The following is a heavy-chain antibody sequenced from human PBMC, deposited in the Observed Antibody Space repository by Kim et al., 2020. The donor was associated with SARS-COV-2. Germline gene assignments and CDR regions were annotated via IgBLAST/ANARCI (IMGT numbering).Heavy chain of an antibody. J-gene: IGHJ4*02. Sequence: SLKSRVTISVDTSNNQYSLQLSSVTAADTAVYYCAGHSSPWLVKLYYFDYWGQGTLVTVSS. V-gene: IGHV4-39*01. D-gene: IGHD2-15*01. CDR3: AGHSSPWLVKLYYFDY.